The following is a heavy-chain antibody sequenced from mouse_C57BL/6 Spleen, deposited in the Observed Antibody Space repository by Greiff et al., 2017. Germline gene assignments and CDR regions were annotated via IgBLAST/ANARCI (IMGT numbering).Heavy chain of an antibody. CDR2: IDPSDSYT. CDR3: ARPRYWYFDV. V-gene: IGHV1-69*01. CDR1: GYTFTDYN. Sequence: VQLQQSGPELVKPGASVKIPCKASGYTFTDYNMDWVKQRPGQGLEWIGEIDPSDSYTNYNQKFKGKSTLTVDKSSSTAYMQLSSLTSEDSAVYYCARPRYWYFDVWGTGTTVTVSS. J-gene: IGHJ1*03.